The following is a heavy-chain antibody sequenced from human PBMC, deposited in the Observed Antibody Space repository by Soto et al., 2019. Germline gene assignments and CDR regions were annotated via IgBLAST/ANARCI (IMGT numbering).Heavy chain of an antibody. D-gene: IGHD6-13*01. J-gene: IGHJ2*01. CDR1: GASISSFN. V-gene: IGHV4-4*07. CDR3: ARDRGEYTSSWFWYFSH. CDR2: LNIAGTI. Sequence: SETLSLTCSVSGASISSFNWNWVRQPARKGPEWVGRLNIAGTINYNPSLKSRITMSMDTSKNQISLHLRSVTAADTAIYHCARDRGEYTSSWFWYFSHWGHGTLVTVSS.